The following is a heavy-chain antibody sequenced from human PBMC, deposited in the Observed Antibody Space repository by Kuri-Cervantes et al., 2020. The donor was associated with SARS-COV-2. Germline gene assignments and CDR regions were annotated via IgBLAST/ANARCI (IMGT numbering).Heavy chain of an antibody. CDR1: GFTFSSYW. V-gene: IGHV3-7*03. CDR2: IKQDGSEK. D-gene: IGHD3-16*01. Sequence: GGSLRLSCAASGFTFSSYWMSWVRQAPGKGLEWVANIKQDGSEKYYVDSVKGRFTISRDNAKNSLYLQMNSLRAEDTAVYYCAKDKRLGYMDVWGKGTTVTVSS. J-gene: IGHJ6*03. CDR3: AKDKRLGYMDV.